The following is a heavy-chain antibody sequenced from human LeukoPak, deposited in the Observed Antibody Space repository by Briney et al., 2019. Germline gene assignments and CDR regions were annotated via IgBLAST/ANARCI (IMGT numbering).Heavy chain of an antibody. Sequence: SETLSLTCSVYGGSFSGHYWSWIRQLPGKGLQWIGEINHSGSTDYNPSLKSRVTISVDTSKNQFSLKLSSVTAADSGVYYCAVWTSRSSFDYWGQGTLVTVSS. J-gene: IGHJ4*02. CDR3: AVWTSRSSFDY. CDR2: INHSGST. D-gene: IGHD3/OR15-3a*01. CDR1: GGSFSGHY. V-gene: IGHV4-34*01.